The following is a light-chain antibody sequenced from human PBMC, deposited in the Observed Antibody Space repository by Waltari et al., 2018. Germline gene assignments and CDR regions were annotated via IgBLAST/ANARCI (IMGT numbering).Light chain of an antibody. CDR1: QSVISTH. Sequence: ETVLTQSPGTLSLSPGERATLFCRASQSVISTHLVWYQQRPGQAPRLLIYGASTRAPGIRDRFSGSGSGTDFTLTISRLEPEDFAMYYCQQYGGSPLWTFGQGTKVEIK. CDR2: GAS. V-gene: IGKV3-20*01. J-gene: IGKJ1*01. CDR3: QQYGGSPLWT.